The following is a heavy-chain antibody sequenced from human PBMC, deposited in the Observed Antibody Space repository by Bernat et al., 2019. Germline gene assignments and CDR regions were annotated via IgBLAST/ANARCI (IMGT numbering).Heavy chain of an antibody. V-gene: IGHV4-39*01. CDR2: IYYSGST. D-gene: IGHD3-9*01. J-gene: IGHJ4*02. CDR1: GGSISSSSYY. CDR3: ARHSFDILTGYLFDY. Sequence: QLQLQESGPGLVKPSETLSLTCTVSGGSISSSSYYWGWIRQPPGKGLEWIGSIYYSGSTYYNPSLKSRVTISIDTSKNQFSLTLSSVTAADTAVSYCARHSFDILTGYLFDYWGQGTLVTVSS.